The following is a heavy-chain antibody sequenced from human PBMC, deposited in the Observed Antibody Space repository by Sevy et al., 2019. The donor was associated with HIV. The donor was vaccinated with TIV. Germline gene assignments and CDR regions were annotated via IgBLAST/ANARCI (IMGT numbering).Heavy chain of an antibody. CDR2: ISDSGSST. CDR1: GFTFSSYA. Sequence: GESPKISCAASGFTFSSYAMSWVRQAPGKGLEWGSNISDSGSSTYYVDSVKGRFTISRDNSKKTLYLQMDGLRAEDTAVYYCARKLSYSTSSFDYWGQGTLVTVSS. J-gene: IGHJ4*02. D-gene: IGHD6-6*01. CDR3: ARKLSYSTSSFDY. V-gene: IGHV3-23*01.